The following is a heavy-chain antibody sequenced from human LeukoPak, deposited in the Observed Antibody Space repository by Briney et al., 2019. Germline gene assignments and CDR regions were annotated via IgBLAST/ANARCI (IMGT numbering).Heavy chain of an antibody. CDR3: ATGQDWGDFDY. CDR1: GYTLTELS. Sequence: ASVKVSCKVSGYTLTELSMHWVRQAPGKGLEWMGGFDPEDGETIYAQKFQGRVTMIEDTSTDTAYMELSSLRSEDTAVYYCATGQDWGDFDYWGQGTLVTVSS. D-gene: IGHD3/OR15-3a*01. J-gene: IGHJ4*02. CDR2: FDPEDGET. V-gene: IGHV1-24*01.